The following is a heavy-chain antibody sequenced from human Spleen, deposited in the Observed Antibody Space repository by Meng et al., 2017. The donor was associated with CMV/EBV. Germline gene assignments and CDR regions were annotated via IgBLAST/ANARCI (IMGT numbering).Heavy chain of an antibody. Sequence: ESLKISCAASGFTFSNYWMSWVRQAPGKGLEWVANIKQDGSEKYYVDSVKGRFTISRDNVKNSLYLQMDSLRAEDTAVYYCARESGLRLGELEFYYGMDVWGQGTTVTVSS. CDR1: GFTFSNYW. D-gene: IGHD3-16*01. CDR2: IKQDGSEK. CDR3: ARESGLRLGELEFYYGMDV. J-gene: IGHJ6*02. V-gene: IGHV3-7*01.